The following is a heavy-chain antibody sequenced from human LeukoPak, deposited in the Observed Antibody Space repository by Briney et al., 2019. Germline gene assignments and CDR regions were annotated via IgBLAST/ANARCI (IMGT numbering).Heavy chain of an antibody. CDR3: AEEFYDYVWGSYHDY. D-gene: IGHD3-16*01. CDR2: ISGSGGST. Sequence: GGPLRLSCAASGFTFSSYAMSWVRQAPGKGLEWVSAISGSGGSTYYADSVEGRFTISRDNSKNTLYLQMNSLRAEDTAVYYCAEEFYDYVWGSYHDYWGQGTLVTVSS. CDR1: GFTFSSYA. J-gene: IGHJ4*02. V-gene: IGHV3-23*01.